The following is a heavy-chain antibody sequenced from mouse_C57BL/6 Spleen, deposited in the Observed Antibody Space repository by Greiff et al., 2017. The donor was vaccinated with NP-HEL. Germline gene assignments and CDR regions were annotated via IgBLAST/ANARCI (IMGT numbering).Heavy chain of an antibody. CDR2: IDPENGDT. J-gene: IGHJ3*01. Sequence: VQLKQSGAELVRPGASVKLSCTASGFNIKDDYMHWVKQRPEQGLEWIGWIDPENGDTEYASKFQGKATITADTSSNTAYLQLSSLTSEDTAVYYCTLYYYGSSLAYSGQGTLVTVSA. CDR1: GFNIKDDY. D-gene: IGHD1-1*01. V-gene: IGHV14-4*01. CDR3: TLYYYGSSLAY.